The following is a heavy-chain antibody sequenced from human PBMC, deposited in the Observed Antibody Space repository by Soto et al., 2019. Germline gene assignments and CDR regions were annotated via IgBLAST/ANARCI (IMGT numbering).Heavy chain of an antibody. CDR2: IYYSGNT. D-gene: IGHD6-19*01. J-gene: IGHJ4*02. CDR3: ARHSYSSGWWVDY. Sequence: QLQLQESGPGLVRPSETLSLTCTVSGGSISTSRYYWVWIRQPPGKGLEWIGSIYYSGNTYHNPSLKSRVTISGDRSKDQFSLRLSSVTAADTAVYYCARHSYSSGWWVDYWSQGNLVTVSS. V-gene: IGHV4-39*01. CDR1: GGSISTSRYY.